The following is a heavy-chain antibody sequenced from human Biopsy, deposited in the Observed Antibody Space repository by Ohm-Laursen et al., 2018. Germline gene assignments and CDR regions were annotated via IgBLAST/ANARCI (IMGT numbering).Heavy chain of an antibody. CDR3: ERPKSRRALDV. CDR2: IKQDGSEK. D-gene: IGHD2-2*01. Sequence: SLRLSCTSSGFTFADSWLNWVRRAPGDGLEWVSNIKQDGSEKNYVDSVKGRFTTTRDNANNSLYLQMNSLRVEDTAVYYWERPKSRRALDVWGQGKMVTVSS. J-gene: IGHJ3*01. V-gene: IGHV3-7*01. CDR1: GFTFADSW.